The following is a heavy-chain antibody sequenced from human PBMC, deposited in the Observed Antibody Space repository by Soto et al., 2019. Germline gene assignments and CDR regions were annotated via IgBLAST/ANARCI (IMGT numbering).Heavy chain of an antibody. CDR3: ARDCSYYDFWSGYYLGYFDL. J-gene: IGHJ2*01. CDR1: GYTFTSYA. CDR2: INAGNGNT. Sequence: QVQLVQSGAEVKKPGASVKVSCKASGYTFTSYAMHWVRQAPGQRLEWMGGINAGNGNTNYSQKFQGRVTITRDTPASTAYMELSSLRSEDTAVYYCARDCSYYDFWSGYYLGYFDLWGRGTLVTVSS. D-gene: IGHD3-3*01. V-gene: IGHV1-3*01.